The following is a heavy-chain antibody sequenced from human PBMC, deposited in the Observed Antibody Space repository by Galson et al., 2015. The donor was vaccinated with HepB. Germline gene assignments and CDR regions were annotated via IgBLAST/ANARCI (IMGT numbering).Heavy chain of an antibody. CDR1: GFTFSSYA. CDR3: CLSPCSGGSCYSRYNWFDP. Sequence: SLRLSCAASGFTFSSYAMSWVRQAPGKGLEWVSAISGSGGSTYYADSVKGRFTISRDNSKNTPYLQMNSLRAEDTAVYYCCLSPCSGGSCYSRYNWFDPWGQGTLVTVSS. CDR2: ISGSGGST. J-gene: IGHJ5*02. D-gene: IGHD2-15*01. V-gene: IGHV3-23*01.